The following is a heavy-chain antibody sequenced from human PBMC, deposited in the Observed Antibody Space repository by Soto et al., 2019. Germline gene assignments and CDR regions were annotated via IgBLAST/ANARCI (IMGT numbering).Heavy chain of an antibody. Sequence: GGSLRLSCAASGFTFSSYAMHWVRQAPGKGLEWVAVISYDGSNKYYADSVKGRFTISRDNSKNTLYLQMNSLRAEDTAVYYCARGLRNSYGNIWGQGTLVTVSS. CDR3: ARGLRNSYGNI. V-gene: IGHV3-30-3*01. D-gene: IGHD5-18*01. CDR1: GFTFSSYA. J-gene: IGHJ4*02. CDR2: ISYDGSNK.